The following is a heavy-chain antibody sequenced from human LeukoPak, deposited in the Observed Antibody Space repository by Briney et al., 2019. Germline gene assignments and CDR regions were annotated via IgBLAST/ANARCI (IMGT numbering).Heavy chain of an antibody. CDR2: IYYSGST. D-gene: IGHD3-3*01. V-gene: IGHV4-59*08. CDR3: AGGYYDFWSGDYYGMDV. CDR1: GGSISSYY. Sequence: SETLSLTCTVPGGSISSYYWSWIRQPPGKGLEWIGYIYYSGSTNYNPSLKSRVTISVDTSKNQFSLKLSSVTAADTAVYYCAGGYYDFWSGDYYGMDVWGQGTTVTVSS. J-gene: IGHJ6*02.